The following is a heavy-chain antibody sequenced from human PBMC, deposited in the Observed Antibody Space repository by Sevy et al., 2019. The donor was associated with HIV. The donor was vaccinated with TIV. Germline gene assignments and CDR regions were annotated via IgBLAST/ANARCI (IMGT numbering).Heavy chain of an antibody. V-gene: IGHV3-21*01. CDR2: ISSSSTYI. CDR3: ARDLVIPATTDYFYYGMDV. CDR1: GFTIRTYN. J-gene: IGHJ6*02. D-gene: IGHD2-15*01. Sequence: GGSLRLSCAASGFTIRTYNMNWVRQAPGKGLEWVSSISSSSTYIYYADSVKGRFTISRDNAKNSLYLQMSSLRAEDTAVYYCARDLVIPATTDYFYYGMDVWGQETTVTVSS.